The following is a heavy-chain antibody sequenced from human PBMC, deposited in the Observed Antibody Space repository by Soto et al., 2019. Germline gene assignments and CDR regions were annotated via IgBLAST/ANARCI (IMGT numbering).Heavy chain of an antibody. D-gene: IGHD1-26*01. CDR1: GGSISSSSYY. CDR3: ARHGAIASSYYYGMDV. J-gene: IGHJ6*02. Sequence: SETLSLTCGVSGGSISSSSYYWGWIRQPPGKGLEWIGSIYYSGSTYYNPSLKSRVTISVDTSKNQFSLKLSSVTAADTAVYYCARHGAIASSYYYGMDVWGQGTTVTVSS. V-gene: IGHV4-39*01. CDR2: IYYSGST.